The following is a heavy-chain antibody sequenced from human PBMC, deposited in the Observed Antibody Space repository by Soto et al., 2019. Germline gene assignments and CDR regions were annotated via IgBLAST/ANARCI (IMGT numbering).Heavy chain of an antibody. V-gene: IGHV4-39*01. J-gene: IGHJ4*02. CDR2: IYYTGST. CDR3: ARLPGITTLRRDY. D-gene: IGHD3-3*01. Sequence: QLQLQESGPGLVKPSETLSLTCTVSGGSISSSSYYWGWIRQPPGKGLEWIGSIYYTGSTYYTPSLESRVTISVDTSKNQFSLKLSSVTASDTAVLYCARLPGITTLRRDYWGQGTLVTVSS. CDR1: GGSISSSSYY.